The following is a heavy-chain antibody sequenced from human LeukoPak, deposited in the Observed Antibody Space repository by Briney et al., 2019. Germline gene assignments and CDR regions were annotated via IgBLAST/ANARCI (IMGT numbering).Heavy chain of an antibody. CDR3: ARDSTSGWSFDQ. J-gene: IGHJ4*02. D-gene: IGHD6-19*01. CDR2: ILGHGDST. CDR1: GFTFSSYP. V-gene: IGHV3-64*02. Sequence: PGGSLRLSCAASGFTFSSYPMHWVRQAPGKGLEFVSSILGHGDSTTYADSVMGRFTISRDNSKNTLYLQMGSLRPEDMGVYYCARDSTSGWSFDQWGQGTLVTVSS.